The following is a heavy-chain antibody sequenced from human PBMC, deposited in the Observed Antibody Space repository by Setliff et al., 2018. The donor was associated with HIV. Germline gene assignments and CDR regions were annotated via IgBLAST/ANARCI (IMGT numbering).Heavy chain of an antibody. V-gene: IGHV4-34*01. Sequence: SETLFLTCAVYGGSLTGYYWSWIRQSPGKGLEWIGEIYHSGTTHYNPSLKSRVTISVDNSKDQFSLRLTSLTAADTAVYYCASHPLGYWGQGTLVTVS. CDR2: IYHSGTT. J-gene: IGHJ4*02. CDR1: GGSLTGYY. CDR3: ASHPLGY.